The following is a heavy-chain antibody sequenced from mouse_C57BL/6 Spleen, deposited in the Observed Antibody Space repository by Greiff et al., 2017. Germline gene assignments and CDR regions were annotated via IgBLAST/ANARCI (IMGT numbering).Heavy chain of an antibody. V-gene: IGHV5-17*01. D-gene: IGHD4-1*01. CDR3: ARGTGTPFAY. CDR2: ISSGSSTI. CDR1: GFTFSDYG. Sequence: EVQLVESGGGLVKPGGSLKLSCAASGFTFSDYGMHWVRQAPEKGLEWVAYISSGSSTIYYAATVKGRFTISRYNAKNTLFLQMTSLRSEDTAMYYCARGTGTPFAYWGQGTLVTVSA. J-gene: IGHJ3*01.